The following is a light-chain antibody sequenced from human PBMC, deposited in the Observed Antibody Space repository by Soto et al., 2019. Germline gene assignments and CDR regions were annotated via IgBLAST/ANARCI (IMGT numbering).Light chain of an antibody. J-gene: IGLJ2*01. Sequence: QSVLTQPASVSGSPGQSITISCTGTSSDVGGYNYVSWYQQHPGKAPKLMIYEVSNRPSGVSNRFSGSKSGNTASLTISGLQAEDEADYYCSSYTGSSTEVFGGGTKSPS. CDR3: SSYTGSSTEV. CDR1: SSDVGGYNY. V-gene: IGLV2-14*01. CDR2: EVS.